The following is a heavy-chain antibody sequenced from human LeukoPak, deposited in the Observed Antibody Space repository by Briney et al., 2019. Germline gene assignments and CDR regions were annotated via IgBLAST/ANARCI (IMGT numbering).Heavy chain of an antibody. CDR1: GFTFSSYS. J-gene: IGHJ4*02. D-gene: IGHD5/OR15-5a*01. CDR2: ISSGSSYI. CDR3: ARQKYLRGPDVEYFDY. Sequence: GGSLRLSCAASGFTFSSYSMNSVRQAPGKVLEWVSIISSGSSYIHYADSVKGRFTISRDNAKNSLYPQMNSLRAEDTAVYYCARQKYLRGPDVEYFDYWGQGTLVTVSS. V-gene: IGHV3-21*01.